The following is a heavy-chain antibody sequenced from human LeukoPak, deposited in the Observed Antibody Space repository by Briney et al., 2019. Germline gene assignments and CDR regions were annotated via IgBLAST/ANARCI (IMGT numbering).Heavy chain of an antibody. CDR1: GFTVSSNY. Sequence: GGSLRLSCAASGFTVSSNYMSRVRQAPGKGLEWVSVIYSGGSTYYADSVKGRFTISRDNSKNTLYLQMNSLRAEDTAVYYCARDRRILYSTDYYYMDVWGKGTTVTVSS. CDR2: IYSGGST. D-gene: IGHD2-8*01. J-gene: IGHJ6*03. V-gene: IGHV3-53*01. CDR3: ARDRRILYSTDYYYMDV.